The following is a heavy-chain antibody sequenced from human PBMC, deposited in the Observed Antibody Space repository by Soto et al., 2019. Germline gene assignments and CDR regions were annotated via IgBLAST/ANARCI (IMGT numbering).Heavy chain of an antibody. D-gene: IGHD2-15*01. V-gene: IGHV3-23*01. Sequence: EVQLLESGGGLVQPGGSLRLSCAASGFTFSSYAMSWVRQAPGKGLEWVSAISGSGGSTYYADSVKGRFTISRDNSKNTLDLQMNSLRAEDTAVYYCAKAARVVVVVAATGDYWGQGTLVTVSS. J-gene: IGHJ4*02. CDR1: GFTFSSYA. CDR2: ISGSGGST. CDR3: AKAARVVVVVAATGDY.